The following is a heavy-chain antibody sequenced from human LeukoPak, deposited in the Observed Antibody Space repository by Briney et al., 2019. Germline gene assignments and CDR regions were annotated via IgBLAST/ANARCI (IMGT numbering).Heavy chain of an antibody. CDR2: ISAYNGNT. J-gene: IGHJ4*02. CDR1: GYTFTSYG. CDR3: ATYSSGRIRIFDY. V-gene: IGHV1-18*01. Sequence: GASVKVSCKASGYTFTSYGISWVRQAPGQGLEWMGWISAYNGNTNYAQKLQGRVTMTTDTSTSTANMELRSLRSDDTAVYYCATYSSGRIRIFDYWGQGTLVTVSS. D-gene: IGHD6-19*01.